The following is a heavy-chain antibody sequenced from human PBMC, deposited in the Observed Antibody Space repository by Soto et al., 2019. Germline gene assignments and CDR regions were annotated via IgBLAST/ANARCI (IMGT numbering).Heavy chain of an antibody. CDR3: AIQGDIVVVVAASYYYYGMDV. D-gene: IGHD2-15*01. J-gene: IGHJ6*02. CDR1: GGTFSSYA. V-gene: IGHV1-69*13. Sequence: SVKVSCKASGGTFSSYAISWVRQAPGQGLEWMGGIIPIFGTANYAQKFQGRVTITADESTSTAYMELSSLRSEDTAVYYCAIQGDIVVVVAASYYYYGMDVWGQGTTVTVSS. CDR2: IIPIFGTA.